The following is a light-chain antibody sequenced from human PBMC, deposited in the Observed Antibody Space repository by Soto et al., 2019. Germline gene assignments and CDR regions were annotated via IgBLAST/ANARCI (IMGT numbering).Light chain of an antibody. Sequence: EIVMTQSPATLTVSPGERTTLSCRASQSVCTSLAWYQQNPGQAPRLLIYDVSTRATDIPARFSGSGSGTEFTVTISSLQSEDYAVYYCQQYNRWPRTFGQGTKVDIK. V-gene: IGKV3-15*01. CDR3: QQYNRWPRT. CDR2: DVS. CDR1: QSVCTS. J-gene: IGKJ1*01.